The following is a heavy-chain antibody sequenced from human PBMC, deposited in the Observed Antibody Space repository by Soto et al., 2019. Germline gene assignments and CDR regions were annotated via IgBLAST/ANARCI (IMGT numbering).Heavy chain of an antibody. CDR2: INPNSGGT. D-gene: IGHD2-21*02. CDR1: GYTFTGNY. CDR3: ARSPYCGGDCYRYYFDY. Sequence: GASVKVSCKASGYTFTGNYMHWVRQAPGQGLEWMGWINPNSGGTNYAQKFQGWVTMTRDTSISTAYMELSRLRSDDTAVYYCARSPYCGGDCYRYYFDYWGQGTLVTVSS. V-gene: IGHV1-2*04. J-gene: IGHJ4*02.